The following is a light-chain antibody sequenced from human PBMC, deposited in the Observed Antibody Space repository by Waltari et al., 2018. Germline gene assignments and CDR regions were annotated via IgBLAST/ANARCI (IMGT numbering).Light chain of an antibody. V-gene: IGLV2-23*01. CDR1: STAVGTYNL. Sequence: QSALTQPASVSGSPGQSITTSCTGTSTAVGTYNLFSWYQQHPGKAPKLLIYEGSKRPSGVSDRFSGSRSGNTASLTISGLQADDEGYYYCCSYAGGRTWVFGGGTKLTVL. CDR2: EGS. J-gene: IGLJ3*02. CDR3: CSYAGGRTWV.